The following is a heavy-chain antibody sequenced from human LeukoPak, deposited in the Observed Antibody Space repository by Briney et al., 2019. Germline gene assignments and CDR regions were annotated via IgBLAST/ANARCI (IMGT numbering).Heavy chain of an antibody. CDR3: ARDPRRGTNYAFDI. D-gene: IGHD3-16*01. CDR1: GFTFSNYA. V-gene: IGHV3-30-3*01. CDR2: ISYDGSNK. J-gene: IGHJ3*02. Sequence: PGSSLRLYCAASGFTFSNYAMHWVRQAPSKGLEWVAIISYDGSNKYSADSVKGRFTISRDNSKNTLYLQMNSLRAEDTAVYYCARDPRRGTNYAFDIWGQGTMVTVSS.